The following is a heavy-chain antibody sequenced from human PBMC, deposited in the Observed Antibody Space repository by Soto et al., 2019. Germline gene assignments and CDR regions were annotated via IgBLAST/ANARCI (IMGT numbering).Heavy chain of an antibody. V-gene: IGHV3-48*02. CDR1: GFTFSSYS. CDR3: ARDSRVSNDYGDYGLNYHYGMDV. D-gene: IGHD4-17*01. Sequence: GGSLRLSCAASGFTFSSYSMNWVRQAPGKGLEWVSYISSSXXXXXXXXXXXXXXXXXXNXKNSLYLQMNSLRDEDTAVYYCARDSRVSNDYGDYGLNYHYGMDVWGQGTTVTVS. CDR2: ISSSXXX. J-gene: IGHJ6*02.